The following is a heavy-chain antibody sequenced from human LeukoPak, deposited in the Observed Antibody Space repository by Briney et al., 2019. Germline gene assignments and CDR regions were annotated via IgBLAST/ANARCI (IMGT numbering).Heavy chain of an antibody. V-gene: IGHV1-69*05. D-gene: IGHD3-10*01. Sequence: GASVKVSCKASGGTFSSYAISWVRQAPGQGLEWMGGIIPIFGTANYAQKFQGRVTITRDTSASTAYVELSSLRSEDTAVYYCASGQDYYGSGRGDGFDIWGQGTMVTVSS. CDR2: IIPIFGTA. J-gene: IGHJ3*02. CDR1: GGTFSSYA. CDR3: ASGQDYYGSGRGDGFDI.